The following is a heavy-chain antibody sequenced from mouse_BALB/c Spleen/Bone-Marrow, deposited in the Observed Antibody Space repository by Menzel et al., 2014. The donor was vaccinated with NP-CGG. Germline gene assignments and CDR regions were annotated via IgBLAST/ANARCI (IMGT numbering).Heavy chain of an antibody. V-gene: IGHV1S56*01. Sequence: VQLQQSGPELVKPGASVKMSCKASGYTFTSSYIHWVKQRPGQGLEWIGWIYPGDGSTKYNEKFKGKTTLTADKSSSTVYMLLSSLTSDYAAIYFCAMDDYCYWGQKTLVTVSA. D-gene: IGHD2-4*01. CDR2: IYPGDGST. CDR3: AMDDYCY. J-gene: IGHJ3*01. CDR1: GYTFTSSY.